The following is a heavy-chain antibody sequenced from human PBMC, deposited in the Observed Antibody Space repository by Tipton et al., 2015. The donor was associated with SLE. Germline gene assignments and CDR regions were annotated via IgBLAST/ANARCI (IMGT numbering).Heavy chain of an antibody. CDR1: GASVSSHY. V-gene: IGHV4-4*07. CDR3: ARVDRGPRNFDL. Sequence: TLSLTCTVSGASVSSHYWNWIRQTPGKGLEWIGRIYNTGATYYNPSLKSRVSMSVDTSKNQISLRLNSVTAADTAVYYCARVDRGPRNFDLWGRGALVTVSS. D-gene: IGHD1-26*01. J-gene: IGHJ2*01. CDR2: IYNTGAT.